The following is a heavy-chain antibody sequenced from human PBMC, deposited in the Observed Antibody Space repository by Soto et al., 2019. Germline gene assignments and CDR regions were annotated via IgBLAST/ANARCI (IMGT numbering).Heavy chain of an antibody. D-gene: IGHD3-16*01. CDR3: ARDARNADYDY. CDR1: GFTFSSHA. Sequence: EVQLVESGGGLVQPGGSLKLSCAVSGFTFSSHALNWVRQAPGKGLEWVAYIHGTRSIIYYADSVKGRFTISRDNAKNSLYLQMDSLRDEDTALYYCARDARNADYDYWGQGTLVTVSS. J-gene: IGHJ4*02. CDR2: IHGTRSII. V-gene: IGHV3-48*02.